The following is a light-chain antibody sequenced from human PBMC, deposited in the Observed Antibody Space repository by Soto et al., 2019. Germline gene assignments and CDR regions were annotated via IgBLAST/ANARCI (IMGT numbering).Light chain of an antibody. CDR3: TSYTTTNTLYV. J-gene: IGLJ1*01. CDR1: SSDVGGYIY. CDR2: EVS. V-gene: IGLV2-14*01. Sequence: VLTQPASVSGSPGESITISCTGTSSDVGGYIYVSWFQQHPGKAPKLIVYEVSNRPSGVSGRFSGSKSGNTASLTISGLQTEDEADYYCTSYTTTNTLYVFGTGTKVTVL.